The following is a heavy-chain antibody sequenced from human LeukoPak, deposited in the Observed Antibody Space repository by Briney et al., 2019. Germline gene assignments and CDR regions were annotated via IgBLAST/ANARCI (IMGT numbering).Heavy chain of an antibody. Sequence: GGSLRLSCAASGFTFSSYAMAWVRQAPGKGLEWVSAVSGSGGTTYYADSVKGRFTISRDNSMNTLFLHMNSLRAEDTAVYYCAKGGRAERYCSSASCPFDYWGQGTLVTVSS. V-gene: IGHV3-23*01. CDR1: GFTFSSYA. CDR3: AKGGRAERYCSSASCPFDY. CDR2: VSGSGGTT. J-gene: IGHJ4*02. D-gene: IGHD2-2*01.